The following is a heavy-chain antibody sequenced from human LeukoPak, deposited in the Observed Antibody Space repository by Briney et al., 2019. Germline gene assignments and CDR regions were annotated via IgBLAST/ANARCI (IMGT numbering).Heavy chain of an antibody. CDR2: IGDYDGNT. D-gene: IGHD1-7*01. V-gene: IGHV1-18*01. CDR3: ARDWNYVGFDY. CDR1: GYTFTSRG. Sequence: ASVKVSCKASGYTFTSRGISWERQDPGQGLEWMGWIGDYDGNTNYAQKLQGRVTMTTDTSTSTAYMELRSLRSDDTAVYYCARDWNYVGFDYWGQGTLVTVSS. J-gene: IGHJ4*02.